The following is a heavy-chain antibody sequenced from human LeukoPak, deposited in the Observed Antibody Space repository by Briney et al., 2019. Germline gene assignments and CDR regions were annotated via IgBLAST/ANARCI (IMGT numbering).Heavy chain of an antibody. D-gene: IGHD4-17*01. CDR3: ARVVGFGDYPFDY. CDR1: GYTFSGHY. J-gene: IGHJ4*02. Sequence: ASVKVSCTASGYTFSGHYMHWVRQAPGQGLEWMGWIYPNSGGTNYAQKFQGRVTMTRDTSISTAYMELRRLKSDDTAMYYCARVVGFGDYPFDYWGQGTLVTVSS. V-gene: IGHV1-2*02. CDR2: IYPNSGGT.